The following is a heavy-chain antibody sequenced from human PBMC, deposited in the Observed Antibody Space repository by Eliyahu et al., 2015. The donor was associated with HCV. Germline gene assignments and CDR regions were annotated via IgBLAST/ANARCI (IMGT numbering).Heavy chain of an antibody. CDR2: IKSKTEGWDK. V-gene: IGHV3-15*01. D-gene: IGHD3-10*01. CDR3: TTGAPGGFDYYLDV. Sequence: EVQLVESGGGLVKPGGSLRLSCAASGFTFSKAWMSWVRQAPGKGLEWIGRIKSKTEGWDKGLAAPVKGRFTISRDDSKSTLYLQMNSLKTEDTAVYYCTTGAPGGFDYYLDVWGQGTTVTVSS. J-gene: IGHJ6*03. CDR1: GFTFSKAW.